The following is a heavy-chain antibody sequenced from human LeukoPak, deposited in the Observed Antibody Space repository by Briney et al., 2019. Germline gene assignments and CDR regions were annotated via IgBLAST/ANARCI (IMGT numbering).Heavy chain of an antibody. V-gene: IGHV1-2*06. CDR1: GYTFTGYY. J-gene: IGHJ4*02. Sequence: ASVKVSCKASGYTFTGYYMHWVRQAPGQGLEWMGRINPNSGGANYAQKFQGRVTMTRDTSITTAYLELSRLRSDDTAVYYCASGYSSSSGFDYWGQGTLVTVSS. CDR3: ASGYSSSSGFDY. D-gene: IGHD6-6*01. CDR2: INPNSGGA.